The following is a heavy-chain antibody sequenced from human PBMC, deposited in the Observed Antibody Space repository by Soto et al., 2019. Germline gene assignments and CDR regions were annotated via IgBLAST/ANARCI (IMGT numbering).Heavy chain of an antibody. CDR2: IKQDGSEK. Sequence: EVQLVESGGGLVQPGGSLRLSCAASGFTFSSYWMSWVRQAPGKGLEWVANIKQDGSEKYYVDSVKGRFTISRDNAKNSLYLQMNSLRAEDTAVYYCARAGINYYDAEYFQHWGQGTLVTVSS. CDR1: GFTFSSYW. CDR3: ARAGINYYDAEYFQH. V-gene: IGHV3-7*03. D-gene: IGHD3-22*01. J-gene: IGHJ1*01.